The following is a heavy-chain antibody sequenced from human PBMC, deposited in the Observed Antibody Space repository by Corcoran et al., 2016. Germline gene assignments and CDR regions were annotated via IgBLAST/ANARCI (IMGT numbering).Heavy chain of an antibody. Sequence: QVQLVQSGAEVKKPGASVKVSCKASGYTFTSYGISWVRQAPGQGLEWMGWISAYNGNTNYAQKLQGRVTMTKATSTSTAYMELRSLRSDDTALYYCARENPPLPYYYYGMDVWGQGTTVTVSS. CDR3: ARENPPLPYYYYGMDV. V-gene: IGHV1-18*01. J-gene: IGHJ6*02. CDR2: ISAYNGNT. CDR1: GYTFTSYG. D-gene: IGHD2-15*01.